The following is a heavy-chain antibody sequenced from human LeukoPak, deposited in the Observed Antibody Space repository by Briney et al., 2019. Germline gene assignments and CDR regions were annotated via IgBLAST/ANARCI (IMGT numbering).Heavy chain of an antibody. CDR2: ISAAGDT. J-gene: IGHJ4*02. Sequence: PGGSLRLSCAASGYTFSSYDMHWVRQAPGQGLEWVSAISAAGDTYYLDSVKGRFTISRENAKTSLYLQMNSLRAGDTAVYYCVALGDRIYWGQGTLVTVSS. D-gene: IGHD2-21*02. CDR3: VALGDRIY. V-gene: IGHV3-13*01. CDR1: GYTFSSYD.